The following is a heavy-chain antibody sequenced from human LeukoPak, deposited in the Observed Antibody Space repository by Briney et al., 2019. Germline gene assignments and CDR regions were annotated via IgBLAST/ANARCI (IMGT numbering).Heavy chain of an antibody. V-gene: IGHV1-46*01. D-gene: IGHD6-6*01. CDR3: ARGYGSSPLPNVC. Sequence: ASVKVSCKASGYTFASYGISWVRQAPGQGLEWMGIINPSGGSTSYAQKFQGRVTMTRDMSTSTVYMELSSLRSEDTAVYYCARGYGSSPLPNVCWGGGTLVTVSS. CDR2: INPSGGST. J-gene: IGHJ4*02. CDR1: GYTFASYG.